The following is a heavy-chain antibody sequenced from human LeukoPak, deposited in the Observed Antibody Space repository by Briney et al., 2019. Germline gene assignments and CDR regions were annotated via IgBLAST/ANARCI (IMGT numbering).Heavy chain of an antibody. CDR3: ARGLTYYDFWSGYYPF. Sequence: GGSLRLSCAASGFTFSSYEMNWVRQAPGKGLEWVSYISSSGSTVYYADSVKGRFTISRDNAKNSPYLQMNSLRAEDTAVYYCARGLTYYDFWSGYYPFWGQGTLVTVSS. CDR1: GFTFSSYE. J-gene: IGHJ4*02. V-gene: IGHV3-48*03. CDR2: ISSSGSTV. D-gene: IGHD3-3*01.